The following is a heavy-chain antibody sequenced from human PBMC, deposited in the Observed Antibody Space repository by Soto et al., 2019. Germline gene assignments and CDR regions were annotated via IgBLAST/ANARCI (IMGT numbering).Heavy chain of an antibody. Sequence: KASETLSLTCAVYGGSFSGYYWSWVRQPPGKGLEWIGDITDSGSTHYNPSLKSRVTMSVDTSKSQFSLKLSSVTAADTAVYYCAKPYGDYPFDYWGQGTLVTVSS. V-gene: IGHV4-34*01. CDR1: GGSFSGYY. J-gene: IGHJ4*02. CDR2: ITDSGST. CDR3: AKPYGDYPFDY. D-gene: IGHD4-17*01.